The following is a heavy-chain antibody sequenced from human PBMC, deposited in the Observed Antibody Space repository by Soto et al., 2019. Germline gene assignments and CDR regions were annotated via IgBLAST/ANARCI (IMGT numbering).Heavy chain of an antibody. CDR1: GFSLSTSGVG. V-gene: IGHV2-5*02. D-gene: IGHD4-17*01. Sequence: QITLKESGPTLVKPTQTLTLTCTFSGFSLSTSGVGVGWIRQPPGKALEWLALIYWDDDKRYSPSLKSRLTNTKDTSKNQVVLTMTNMDPVDTATHYCARTTTVTTIGWFDPWGQGTLVTVSS. CDR2: IYWDDDK. J-gene: IGHJ5*02. CDR3: ARTTTVTTIGWFDP.